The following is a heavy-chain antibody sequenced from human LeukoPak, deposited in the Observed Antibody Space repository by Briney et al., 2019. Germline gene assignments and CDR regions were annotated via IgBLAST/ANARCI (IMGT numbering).Heavy chain of an antibody. CDR2: IYYSGST. CDR1: GGSISSSSYY. D-gene: IGHD6-13*01. CDR3: ARRRMAAADYFDY. Sequence: PSETLSLTCTVSGGSISSSSYYWGWIRQPPGKGLEWIGSIYYSGSTYYNPSLKSRVTISVDTSKNQFSLKLSSVTAADTAVYYCARRRMAAADYFDYWDQGTLVTVSS. J-gene: IGHJ4*02. V-gene: IGHV4-39*01.